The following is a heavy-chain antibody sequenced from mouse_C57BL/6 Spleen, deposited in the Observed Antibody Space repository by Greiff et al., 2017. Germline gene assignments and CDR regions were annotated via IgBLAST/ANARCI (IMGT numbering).Heavy chain of an antibody. Sequence: EVKLMESGGGLVQPGGSLSLSCAASGFTFTDYYMSWFRQPPGKALEWLGFIRNKANGYTTEYSASVKGRFTISRDNSQSILYLQMNALRAEDSATYYCARYSYSNYGFAYWGQGTLVTVSA. CDR2: IRNKANGYTT. J-gene: IGHJ3*01. CDR3: ARYSYSNYGFAY. CDR1: GFTFTDYY. V-gene: IGHV7-3*01. D-gene: IGHD2-5*01.